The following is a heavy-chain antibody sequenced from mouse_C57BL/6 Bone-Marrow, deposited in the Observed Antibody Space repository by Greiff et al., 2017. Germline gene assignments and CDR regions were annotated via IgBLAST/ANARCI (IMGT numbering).Heavy chain of an antibody. D-gene: IGHD1-1*01. Sequence: EVNVVESGAELVRPGASVKLSCTASGFNIKDDYMHWVKQRPEKGLEWIGWIDPENGDTEYASKFQGKATITADTSSNTAYLQLSSLTSEDTAVYYCTPMTTGVVDYWGQGTTLTVSS. J-gene: IGHJ2*01. CDR2: IDPENGDT. CDR1: GFNIKDDY. V-gene: IGHV14-4*01. CDR3: TPMTTGVVDY.